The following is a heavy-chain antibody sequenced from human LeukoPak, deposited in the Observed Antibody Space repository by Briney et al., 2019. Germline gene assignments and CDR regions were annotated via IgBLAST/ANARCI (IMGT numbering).Heavy chain of an antibody. CDR3: AKSGSESDYAN. V-gene: IGHV3-23*01. CDR1: GFTFSIYA. D-gene: IGHD3-10*01. CDR2: ISATGSST. J-gene: IGHJ4*02. Sequence: GGSLRLSCAASGFTFSIYAMSWIRQAPGKGLEWVSTISATGSSTFYADSVKGRFTISRDNSKNTVFLQLNSLRAEDSAVYYCAKSGSESDYANWGEGALVTLSS.